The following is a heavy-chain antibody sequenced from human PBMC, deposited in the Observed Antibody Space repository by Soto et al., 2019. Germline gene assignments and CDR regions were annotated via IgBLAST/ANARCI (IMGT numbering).Heavy chain of an antibody. D-gene: IGHD6-13*01. CDR2: IYYSGST. CDR1: GGSISSSSYY. CDR3: ARRLAAAGKGNWFDP. V-gene: IGHV4-39*01. Sequence: SETLFLTCTVSGGSISSSSYYWGWIRQPPGKGLEWIGSIYYSGSTYYNPSLKSRVTISVDTSKNQFSLKLSSVTAADTAVYYCARRLAAAGKGNWFDPWGQGTLVTVSS. J-gene: IGHJ5*02.